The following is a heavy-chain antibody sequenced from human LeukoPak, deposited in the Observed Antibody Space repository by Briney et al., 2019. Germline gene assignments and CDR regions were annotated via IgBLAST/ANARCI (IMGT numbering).Heavy chain of an antibody. V-gene: IGHV3-66*01. J-gene: IGHJ4*02. CDR1: GFTVSSNY. CDR2: IYSGGST. Sequence: GGSLRLSCAASGFTVSSNYMSWVRQAPGKGLEWVSVIYSGGSTYYADSVKGRFTISRDNSKNTLYLQMNSLRAEDTAVYYCARAAYYYDSSGRWGQGTLVTVSS. CDR3: ARAAYYYDSSGR. D-gene: IGHD3-22*01.